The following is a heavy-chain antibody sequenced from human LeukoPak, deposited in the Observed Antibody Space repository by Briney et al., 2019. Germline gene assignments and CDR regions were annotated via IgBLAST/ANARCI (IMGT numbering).Heavy chain of an antibody. CDR3: ARELQYSYDSGGYSLGY. CDR1: GGTFSSHA. CDR2: IIPILGTS. D-gene: IGHD3-22*01. Sequence: GASVKVSCKASGGTFSSHAISWVRQAPGQGLEWMGGIIPILGTSNYAQKFQGRVTITTDESTSTAYMELSSLRSEDTAVYYCARELQYSYDSGGYSLGYWGRGTLVTVSS. J-gene: IGHJ4*02. V-gene: IGHV1-69*05.